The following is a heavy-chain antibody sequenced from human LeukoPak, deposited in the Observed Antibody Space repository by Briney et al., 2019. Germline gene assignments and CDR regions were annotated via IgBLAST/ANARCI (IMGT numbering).Heavy chain of an antibody. CDR2: IWYDGSNK. J-gene: IGHJ4*02. V-gene: IGHV3-30*02. CDR1: GFTFSSYG. Sequence: GGSLRLSCAASGFTFSSYGMHWVRQAPGKGLEWVAVIWYDGSNKYYADSVKGRFTISRDNSKNTLYLQMNSLRAEDTAVYYCAKEHGDHGAFDYWGQGTLVTVSS. D-gene: IGHD4-17*01. CDR3: AKEHGDHGAFDY.